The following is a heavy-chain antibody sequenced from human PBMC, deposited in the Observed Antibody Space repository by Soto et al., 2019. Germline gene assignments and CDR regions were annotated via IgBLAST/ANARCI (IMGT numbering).Heavy chain of an antibody. Sequence: SVKVSCKASGGTFRNSAFSWVRQAAGQGLEWMGGIVPVFSTGEYAQKFQGRVTIFADESTRTVYMELSSLRSEDTAVYYCAKEDGYHSQAFDHWGQGTLVTVSS. J-gene: IGHJ4*02. CDR2: IVPVFSTG. CDR1: GGTFRNSA. V-gene: IGHV1-69*13. CDR3: AKEDGYHSQAFDH. D-gene: IGHD5-12*01.